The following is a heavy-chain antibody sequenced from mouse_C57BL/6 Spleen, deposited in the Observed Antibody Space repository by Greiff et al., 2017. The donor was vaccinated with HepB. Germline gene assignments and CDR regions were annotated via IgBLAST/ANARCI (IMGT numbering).Heavy chain of an antibody. J-gene: IGHJ3*01. Sequence: QVQLQQPGAELVMPGASVKLSCKASGYTFTSYWMHWVKQRPGQGLEWIGEIDPSDSYTNYNQKFKGKSTLTVDKSSSTAYMQLSSLTSEDSAVYYCARGAYYSNYGFAYWGQGTLSLSLQ. CDR1: GYTFTSYW. CDR2: IDPSDSYT. V-gene: IGHV1-69*01. D-gene: IGHD2-5*01. CDR3: ARGAYYSNYGFAY.